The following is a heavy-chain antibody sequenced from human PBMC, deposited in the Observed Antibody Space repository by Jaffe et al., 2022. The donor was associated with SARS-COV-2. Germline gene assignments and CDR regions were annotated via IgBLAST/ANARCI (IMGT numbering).Heavy chain of an antibody. CDR1: GFSLSNARMG. V-gene: IGHV2-26*01. J-gene: IGHJ4*02. Sequence: QVTLKESGPVLVKPTETLTLTCTVSGFSLSNARMGVSWIRQPPGKALEWLAHIFSNDEKSYSTSLKSRLTISKDTSKSQVVLTMTNMDPVDTATYYCARMDWHYYDSSGYGFDYWGQGTLVTVSS. CDR2: IFSNDEK. CDR3: ARMDWHYYDSSGYGFDY. D-gene: IGHD3-22*01.